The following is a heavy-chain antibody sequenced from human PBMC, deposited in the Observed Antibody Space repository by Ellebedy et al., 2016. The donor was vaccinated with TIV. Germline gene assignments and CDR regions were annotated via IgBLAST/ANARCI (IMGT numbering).Heavy chain of an antibody. CDR3: ARGGYGDY. D-gene: IGHD5-12*01. CDR2: ISYDGSDK. Sequence: GESLKISCAASGFTFSSSGMHWVRQAPGKGLEGVAVISYDGSDKYYADSVKGRFTISRDNAKNSLYLQMNSLRDEDTAVYYCARGGYGDYWGQGTLVTVSS. CDR1: GFTFSSSG. J-gene: IGHJ4*02. V-gene: IGHV3-33*08.